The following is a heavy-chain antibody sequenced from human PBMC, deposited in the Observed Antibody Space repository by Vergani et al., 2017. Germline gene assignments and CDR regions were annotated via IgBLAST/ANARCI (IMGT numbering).Heavy chain of an antibody. CDR1: GYTFTSDD. D-gene: IGHD1-26*01. CDR2: INPNGDAT. CDR3: ARDHQGPTTLDY. J-gene: IGHJ4*02. V-gene: IGHV1-2*02. Sequence: QVQLVQSGAEVKKPGASVKVSCKASGYTFTSDDINWVRQATGQGLEWMGWINPNGDATHYAQNFRGRVTLTRDTSSTTAYMDLASLTSDDTAIYYCARDHQGPTTLDYWGQGSLVTVSS.